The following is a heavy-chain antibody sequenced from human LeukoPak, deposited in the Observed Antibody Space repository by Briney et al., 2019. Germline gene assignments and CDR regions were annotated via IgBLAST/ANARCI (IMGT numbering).Heavy chain of an antibody. V-gene: IGHV3-23*01. CDR1: RFTVTNYA. Sequence: GGSLRLSCAASRFTVTNYAMYWVRQAPGKGLEWVSAISGRDDSTYYADSVKGRFTISRDTSKNTLFLQMNSLRAEDTAVYYCAKWGDYDILTGYYDPDYWGQGTLVTVSS. CDR2: ISGRDDST. J-gene: IGHJ4*02. CDR3: AKWGDYDILTGYYDPDY. D-gene: IGHD3-9*01.